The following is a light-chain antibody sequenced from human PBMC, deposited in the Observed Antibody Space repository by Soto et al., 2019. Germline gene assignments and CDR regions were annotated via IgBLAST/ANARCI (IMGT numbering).Light chain of an antibody. CDR1: SSDVGGYNY. CDR3: SSYAGSNNLV. Sequence: QSALTQPPSASGSPGQSVTISCTGTSSDVGGYNYVYWYQQHPGKAPKLMIYEVSKRPSGVPDRFSGSKSGNTASLTVAGLPAEDAADYCCSSYAGSNNLVFGGGTKLTVL. V-gene: IGLV2-8*01. J-gene: IGLJ2*01. CDR2: EVS.